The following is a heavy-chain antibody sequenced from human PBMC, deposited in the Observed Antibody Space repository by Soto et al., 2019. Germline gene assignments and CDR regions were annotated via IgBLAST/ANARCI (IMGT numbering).Heavy chain of an antibody. D-gene: IGHD5-12*01. V-gene: IGHV3-30*04. CDR2: ISYDERNK. J-gene: IGHJ4*02. CDR3: TRDQKARGYSYGVSDY. CDR1: GFTFTYYP. Sequence: GGSLRLSCAASGFTFTYYPIHWVRQAPGKGLEWVAVISYDERNKYYADSVKGRFTISRDNSKNTVYLQMNSLRADDTAIYYCTRDQKARGYSYGVSDYWGQGTLVTVSS.